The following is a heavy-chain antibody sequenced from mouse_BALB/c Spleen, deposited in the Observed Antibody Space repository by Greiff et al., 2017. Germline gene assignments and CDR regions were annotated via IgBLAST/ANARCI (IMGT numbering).Heavy chain of an antibody. V-gene: IGHV1-54*02. CDR3: ARSRPYYGYYFDY. CDR2: ILPGSGST. CDR1: GYAFTNYL. Sequence: VQLQQSGTELVRPGTSVKVSCKASGYAFTNYLIEWVKQRPGHGLEWIGEILPGSGSTNYNEKFKGKATFTADTSSNTAYMQLSSLTSEDSAVYYCARSRPYYGYYFDYWGQGTTLTVSS. D-gene: IGHD1-2*01. J-gene: IGHJ2*01.